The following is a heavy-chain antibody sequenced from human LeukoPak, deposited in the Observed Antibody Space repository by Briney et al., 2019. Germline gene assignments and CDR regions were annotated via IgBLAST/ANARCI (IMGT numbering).Heavy chain of an antibody. CDR2: INTDGTVT. D-gene: IGHD6-19*01. V-gene: IGHV3-74*01. J-gene: IGHJ6*01. Sequence: PGGSLRLSCAASGFTFSQDWILSVRQAPGKGLESVSRINTDGTVTTYADSVKGRFTVSRDNADNTMFLQMNSVRDEDTAVYYCATKLWLSPSRGSWGQGTPVTVSS. CDR3: ATKLWLSPSRGS. CDR1: GFTFSQDW.